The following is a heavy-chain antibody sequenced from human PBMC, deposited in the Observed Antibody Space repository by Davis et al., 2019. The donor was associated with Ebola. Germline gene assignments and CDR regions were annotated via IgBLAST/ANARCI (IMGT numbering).Heavy chain of an antibody. D-gene: IGHD4-17*01. CDR3: ARRKNYGDYDDY. CDR2: IYYSGST. J-gene: IGHJ2*01. Sequence: PGGSLRLSCTVSGGSISSSSYYWGWIRQPPGKGLEWIGSIYYSGSTYYNPSLKSRVTISVDTSKNQFSLKLSSVTAADTAVYYCARRKNYGDYDDYWGRGTLVTVSS. V-gene: IGHV4-39*01. CDR1: GGSISSSSYY.